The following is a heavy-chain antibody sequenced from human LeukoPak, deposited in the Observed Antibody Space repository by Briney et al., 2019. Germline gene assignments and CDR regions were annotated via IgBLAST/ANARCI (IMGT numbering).Heavy chain of an antibody. CDR2: INPNSGGT. Sequence: PWASVKVSCKASGYTFTGYYMHWVRQAPGQGLEWMGWINPNSGGTSYAQKFQGRVTMTRDTSISTAYVELSRLRSDDTAVYYCARAAWDSSGWYGTLFDYWGQGTLVTVSS. CDR1: GYTFTGYY. V-gene: IGHV1-2*02. D-gene: IGHD6-19*01. J-gene: IGHJ4*02. CDR3: ARAAWDSSGWYGTLFDY.